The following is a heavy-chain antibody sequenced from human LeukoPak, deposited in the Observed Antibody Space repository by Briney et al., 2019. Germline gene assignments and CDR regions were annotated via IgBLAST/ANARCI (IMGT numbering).Heavy chain of an antibody. V-gene: IGHV1-46*01. CDR2: INPSGGST. CDR1: GYTFTSYY. J-gene: IGHJ4*02. CDR3: ARDLEGHYYDSSGSGHYDY. Sequence: ASVKVSCKASGYTFTSYYMHWVRQAPGQGLKWMGIINPSGGSTSYAQKFQGRVTMTRDTSTSTVYMELSSLRSEDTAVYYCARDLEGHYYDSSGSGHYDYWGQGTLVTVSS. D-gene: IGHD3-22*01.